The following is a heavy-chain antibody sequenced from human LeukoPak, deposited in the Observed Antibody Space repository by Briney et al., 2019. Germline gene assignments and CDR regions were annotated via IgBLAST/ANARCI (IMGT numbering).Heavy chain of an antibody. Sequence: GGSLRLSCAASGFTFSSYGMHWVRQAPGKGLEWVVVISHDGSNKNYADSVKGRFTISRDNSKNTLYLQMNSLRPEDTAVYYRAKVRVGTAHFDYWGQGTLVTVSS. V-gene: IGHV3-30*18. CDR3: AKVRVGTAHFDY. J-gene: IGHJ4*02. CDR1: GFTFSSYG. D-gene: IGHD2-15*01. CDR2: ISHDGSNK.